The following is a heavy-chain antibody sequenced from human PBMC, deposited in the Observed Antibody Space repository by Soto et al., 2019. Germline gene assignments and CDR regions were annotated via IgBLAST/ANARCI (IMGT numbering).Heavy chain of an antibody. CDR3: VRGYDI. CDR2: INSDGSST. Sequence: PVLSMRLSCAASGVTFSSYGMHWVRQAPGKGLVWVSRINSDGSSTHYADSVKGRFTISRDNAKSTLYLQMNSLRAEDTAVYYCVRGYDIWGQGTMVTVSS. J-gene: IGHJ3*02. CDR1: GVTFSSYG. V-gene: IGHV3-74*01.